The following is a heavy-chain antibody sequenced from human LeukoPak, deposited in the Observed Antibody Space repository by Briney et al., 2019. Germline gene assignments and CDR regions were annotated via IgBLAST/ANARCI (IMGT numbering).Heavy chain of an antibody. CDR3: ARDLWAATANWFDP. CDR2: ISSSGSTI. Sequence: PGGSLRLSCAASGFTFSDYYMSWIRQAPGKGLEGVSYISSSGSTIYYADSVKGRFTISRDNAKNSLYLQMNSLRAEDTAVYYCARDLWAATANWFDPWGQGTLVTVSS. CDR1: GFTFSDYY. D-gene: IGHD6-25*01. V-gene: IGHV3-11*01. J-gene: IGHJ5*02.